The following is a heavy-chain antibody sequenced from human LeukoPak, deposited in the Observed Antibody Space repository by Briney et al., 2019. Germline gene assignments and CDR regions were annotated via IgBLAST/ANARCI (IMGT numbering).Heavy chain of an antibody. CDR1: GFTFSSYW. J-gene: IGHJ4*02. CDR2: IQQFGSEK. D-gene: IGHD3-10*01. V-gene: IGHV3-7*05. CDR3: AKVALYMVRGVSAFDY. Sequence: PGGSLRLSCAASGFTFSSYWMSWVRQAPGRGLEWVANIQQFGSEKNYVDSVKGRFTISRDNAKNSLYLQMNSLRAEDTAVYYCAKVALYMVRGVSAFDYWGQGTLVTVSS.